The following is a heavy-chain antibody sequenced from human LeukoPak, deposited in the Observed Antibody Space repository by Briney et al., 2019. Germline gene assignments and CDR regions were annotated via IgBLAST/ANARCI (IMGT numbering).Heavy chain of an antibody. CDR2: IYSGGST. Sequence: GGSLRLSCAASGFTVSRNYMSWVRQAPGKGLEWVSVIYSGGSTYYADSVKGRFTISRHNSKNTLYLQMNSLRAEDTAVYYCASDREASRIAVDAHYWGQGTLVTVSS. D-gene: IGHD6-19*01. V-gene: IGHV3-53*04. J-gene: IGHJ4*02. CDR1: GFTVSRNY. CDR3: ASDREASRIAVDAHY.